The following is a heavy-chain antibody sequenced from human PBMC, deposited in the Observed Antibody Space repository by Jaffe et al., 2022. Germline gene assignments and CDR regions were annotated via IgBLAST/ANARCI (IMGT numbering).Heavy chain of an antibody. D-gene: IGHD6-13*01. CDR1: GFTFSSYG. J-gene: IGHJ4*02. Sequence: QVQLVESGGGVVQPGGSLRLSCAASGFTFSSYGMHWVRQAPGKGLEWVAFIRYDGSNKYYADSVKGRFTISRDNSKNTLYLQMNSLRAEDTAVYYCAKEYSSSWYPSGGYFDYWGQGTLVTVSS. V-gene: IGHV3-30*02. CDR2: IRYDGSNK. CDR3: AKEYSSSWYPSGGYFDY.